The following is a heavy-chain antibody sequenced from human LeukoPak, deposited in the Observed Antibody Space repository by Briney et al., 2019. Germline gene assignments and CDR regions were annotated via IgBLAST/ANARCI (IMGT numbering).Heavy chain of an antibody. CDR2: ISSSGSNR. V-gene: IGHV3-21*01. CDR3: ARGPYYYDSSGYYFDY. D-gene: IGHD3-22*01. J-gene: IGHJ4*02. Sequence: GGSLRLSCAASGFTFSSYSMNWVRQAPGKGLEWVSSISSSGSNRYHADSVKGRFTISRDNAKNSLHLQMNSLRAEDTAVYYCARGPYYYDSSGYYFDYWGQGTLVTVSS. CDR1: GFTFSSYS.